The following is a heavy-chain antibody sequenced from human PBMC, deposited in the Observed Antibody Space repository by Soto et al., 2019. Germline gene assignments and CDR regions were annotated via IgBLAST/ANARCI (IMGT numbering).Heavy chain of an antibody. CDR1: GGSISRYY. CDR3: ASLWGWSVDY. D-gene: IGHD3-16*01. Sequence: QVQLQESGPGLVKPSETLSLTCTVSGGSISRYYWSWIRQPPGKGLEWIGYIYYSGSTNYNPSLKSRVTISVDTSKNQFSLKLSSVTAADTAVYYRASLWGWSVDYWGQGTLVTVSS. CDR2: IYYSGST. J-gene: IGHJ4*02. V-gene: IGHV4-59*08.